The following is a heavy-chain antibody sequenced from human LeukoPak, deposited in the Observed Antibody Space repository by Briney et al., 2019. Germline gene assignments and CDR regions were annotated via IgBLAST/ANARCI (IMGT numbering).Heavy chain of an antibody. D-gene: IGHD4-23*01. Sequence: GGSLRLSCSASGFNFNYFAMSWVRQAPGKRLEWVSTIGDSGSGGSYADSVRGRFTISRDNSKNMVYLQMHSLRVDDSAVYYCSRIKYGGNSGYHFDYRGQGTLVTVSS. CDR2: IGDSGSGG. J-gene: IGHJ4*02. V-gene: IGHV3-23*01. CDR3: SRIKYGGNSGYHFDY. CDR1: GFNFNYFA.